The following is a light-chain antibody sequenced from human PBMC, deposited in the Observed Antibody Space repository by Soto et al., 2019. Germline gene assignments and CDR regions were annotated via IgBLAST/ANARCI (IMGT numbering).Light chain of an antibody. CDR2: YDS. Sequence: SYELTQPPSVSVAPGKTARITCGGNNIGSKSVHWYQQKPGQAPVLVIYYDSDRPSGIPERFSGSNSGNTATLTISRVEDGDDADYYCQVWDSSSDVFGTGTKVTVL. V-gene: IGLV3-21*04. CDR1: NIGSKS. CDR3: QVWDSSSDV. J-gene: IGLJ1*01.